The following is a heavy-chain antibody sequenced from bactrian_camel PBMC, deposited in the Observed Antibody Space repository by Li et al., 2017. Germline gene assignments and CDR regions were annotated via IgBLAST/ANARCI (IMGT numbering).Heavy chain of an antibody. CDR2: IITRDGMT. CDR3: AAGRLGRNHCPRRPNTADGND. J-gene: IGHJ4*01. CDR1: GYSVGSYC. V-gene: IGHV3S31*01. D-gene: IGHD1*01. Sequence: DVQLVESGGGSVQTGGSLRLSCTISGYSVGSYCVGWFRQGPGKQREGVAKIITRDGMTVYADSVKGRFAVSRDSAVNTLYLQMNSLKPEDTAMYYCAAGRLGRNHCPRRPNTADGNDWGQGTQVTVS.